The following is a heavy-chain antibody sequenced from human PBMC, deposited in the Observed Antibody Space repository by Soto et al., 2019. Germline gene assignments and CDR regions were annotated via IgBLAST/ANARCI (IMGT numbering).Heavy chain of an antibody. CDR1: GFTFSSYG. CDR3: ETGGLLQLAIDY. CDR2: ISYDGSNK. Sequence: GGSLRLSCAASGFTFSSYGMHWVRQAPGKGLEWVAVISYDGSNKYYADSVKGRFTISRDNSKNTLYLQMNSLRAEDTAVYYSETGGLLQLAIDYWGQGTLVTVSS. J-gene: IGHJ4*02. D-gene: IGHD6-13*01. V-gene: IGHV3-30*03.